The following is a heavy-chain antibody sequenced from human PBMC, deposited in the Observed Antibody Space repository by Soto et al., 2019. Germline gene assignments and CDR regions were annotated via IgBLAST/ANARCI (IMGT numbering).Heavy chain of an antibody. V-gene: IGHV3-43*01. D-gene: IGHD2-2*01. J-gene: IGHJ6*02. CDR3: AKDLCISTSCYVDYYDGMDV. CDR1: GFTFDDYT. Sequence: GGSLRLSCAASGFTFDDYTMHWVRQAPGKGLEWVSLISWDGGSTYYADSVKGRFTISRDNSKNSLYLQMNSLRTEDTALYYCAKDLCISTSCYVDYYDGMDVWGQGTTVTGSS. CDR2: ISWDGGST.